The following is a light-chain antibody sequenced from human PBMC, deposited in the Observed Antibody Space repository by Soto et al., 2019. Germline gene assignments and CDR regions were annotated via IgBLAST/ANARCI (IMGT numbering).Light chain of an antibody. CDR3: QQYYSTPRT. J-gene: IGKJ4*01. CDR2: WAS. CDR1: QSVLYNSNNKNY. Sequence: DIVMTQSPDSLAVSLGESATINCKSSQSVLYNSNNKNYLAWYQQKPGQPPKLLIYWASTRESGVPDRFSGSGSGTDFTLTISSLQAEDVAVYYCQQYYSTPRTFGGGTKVEI. V-gene: IGKV4-1*01.